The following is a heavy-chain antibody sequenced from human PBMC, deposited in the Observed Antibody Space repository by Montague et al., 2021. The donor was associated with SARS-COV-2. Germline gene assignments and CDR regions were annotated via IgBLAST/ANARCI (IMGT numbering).Heavy chain of an antibody. CDR1: GFAFRTKY. Sequence: SLRLSCAASGFAFRTKYLTWVRQAPGKGLEWVSVTYDGGDATYYADSVKGRFTVSRDDSKNTLFLQMSSLRAEDTAVYYCARRSAVPGSFDFWGQGTLLTVSS. D-gene: IGHD3-3*01. CDR2: TYDGGDAT. V-gene: IGHV3-53*01. CDR3: ARRSAVPGSFDF. J-gene: IGHJ4*02.